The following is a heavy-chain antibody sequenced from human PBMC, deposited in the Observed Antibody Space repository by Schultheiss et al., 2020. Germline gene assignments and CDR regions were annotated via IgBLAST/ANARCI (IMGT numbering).Heavy chain of an antibody. J-gene: IGHJ4*02. Sequence: GESLKISCAASGFTISSYGMHWVRQAPGKGLEWVAVIWYDGSNKYYADSVKGRFTISRDNSKNTLYLQMNSLRAEDTAVYYCARGTVVAGLDYWGQGTLVTVSS. CDR3: ARGTVVAGLDY. D-gene: IGHD6-19*01. CDR2: IWYDGSNK. CDR1: GFTISSYG. V-gene: IGHV3-33*01.